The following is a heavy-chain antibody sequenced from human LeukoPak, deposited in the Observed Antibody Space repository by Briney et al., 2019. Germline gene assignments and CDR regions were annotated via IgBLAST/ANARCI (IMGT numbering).Heavy chain of an antibody. CDR1: GGSFSGYY. CDR3: ARATTVTTVGY. D-gene: IGHD4-17*01. CDR2: INHSGST. J-gene: IGHJ4*02. Sequence: SETLSLTCAVYGGSFSGYYWSWIRQPPGKGLEWIGEINHSGSTNYNPSLKSRVTISVDTSKNQFSLKLSSVTAADTAVYYCARATTVTTVGYWGQGTLVTVSS. V-gene: IGHV4-34*01.